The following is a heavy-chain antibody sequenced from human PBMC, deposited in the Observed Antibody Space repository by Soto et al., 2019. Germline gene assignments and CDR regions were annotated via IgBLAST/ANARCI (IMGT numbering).Heavy chain of an antibody. CDR2: INSDGSDT. CDR1: GFTFSRYW. Sequence: EVQLVESGGGLVQPGGSLRLSCAASGFTFSRYWMHWVRQAPGKGLVWVSRINSDGSDTYYAASVKGRFTISRDNAKNTVYLQMDSLRAEDTAVYYCASPYMYSSGMYFYGMDVLGQGATVTVSS. D-gene: IGHD6-19*01. CDR3: ASPYMYSSGMYFYGMDV. V-gene: IGHV3-74*01. J-gene: IGHJ6*02.